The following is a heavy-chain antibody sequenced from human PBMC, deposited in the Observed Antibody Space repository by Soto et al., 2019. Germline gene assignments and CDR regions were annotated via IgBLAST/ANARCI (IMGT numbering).Heavy chain of an antibody. CDR1: GYTFTSYG. CDR2: ISTYNGNT. V-gene: IGHV1-18*01. D-gene: IGHD4-17*01. Sequence: QVQLVQSGGEVKKPGASVKVSCKASGYTFTSYGISWVRQAPGQGLEWMGWISTYNGNTNYAQKVQGRVTMTTDTSTSPAYMELRSLRYDDTAVYYCARASGDYGLSEYFQHWGQGTLVTVSS. CDR3: ARASGDYGLSEYFQH. J-gene: IGHJ1*01.